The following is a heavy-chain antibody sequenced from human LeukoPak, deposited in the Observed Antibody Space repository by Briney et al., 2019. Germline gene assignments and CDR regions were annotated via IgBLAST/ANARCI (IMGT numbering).Heavy chain of an antibody. CDR1: GFTFSSYA. V-gene: IGHV3-23*01. D-gene: IGHD6-19*01. CDR3: AKKRVAVTGSHYFDY. CDR2: IGDSGGST. J-gene: IGHJ4*02. Sequence: GGSLRLSCAASGFTFSSYAMSWVRQAPGKGLEWVSGIGDSGGSTYYADSVKGRFTISRENSKNTLYLQMNSLRAEDTAVYYCAKKRVAVTGSHYFDYWGQGTLVTVSS.